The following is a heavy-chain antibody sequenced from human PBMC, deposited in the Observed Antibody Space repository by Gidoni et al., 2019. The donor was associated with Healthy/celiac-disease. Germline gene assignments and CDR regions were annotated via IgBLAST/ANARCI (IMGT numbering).Heavy chain of an antibody. CDR2: ISSSSSYI. J-gene: IGHJ4*02. D-gene: IGHD2-21*02. Sequence: EVQLVASVVCLVTPGASLILSCAASGFPFSSYSMNWFRQAPGKGLEWVASISSSSSYIYYADSVKGRFTISRDNAKNSRYLQMNSLRAEDTAVYYCARTVVTPDYWGQGTLVTVSS. CDR1: GFPFSSYS. V-gene: IGHV3-21*01. CDR3: ARTVVTPDY.